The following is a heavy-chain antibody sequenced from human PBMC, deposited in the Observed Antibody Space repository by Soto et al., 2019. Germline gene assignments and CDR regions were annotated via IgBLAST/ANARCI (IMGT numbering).Heavy chain of an antibody. D-gene: IGHD3-16*01. J-gene: IGHJ4*02. CDR2: FSHSGTV. V-gene: IGHV4-4*02. CDR1: SVSITSSNW. CDR3: ARDYDGFAY. Sequence: QVRLQQSGPGLVKPSETLSLTCDVSSVSITSSNWWTWVRQPPGKGLQWLGKFSHSGTVNYNATLRSRVTTSVDKPTNHLSLKMLSVAAADTAAYYCARDYDGFAYWGPGILVTVSS.